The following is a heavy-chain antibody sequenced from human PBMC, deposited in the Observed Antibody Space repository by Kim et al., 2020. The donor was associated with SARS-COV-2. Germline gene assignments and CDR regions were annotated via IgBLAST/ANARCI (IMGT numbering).Heavy chain of an antibody. CDR1: GGSISSGGYY. CDR2: IYYSGST. Sequence: SETLSLTCTVSGGSISSGGYYWSWIRQHPGKGLEWIGYIYYSGSTYYNPSLKSRVTISVDTSKNQFSLKLSSVTAADTAVYYCARAPLKNPVPLGYYYYYGIDVWGQGTTVTVSS. CDR3: ARAPLKNPVPLGYYYYYGIDV. V-gene: IGHV4-31*03. J-gene: IGHJ6*02.